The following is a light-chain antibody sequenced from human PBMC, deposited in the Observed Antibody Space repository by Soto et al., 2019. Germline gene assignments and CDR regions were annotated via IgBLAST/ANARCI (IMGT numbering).Light chain of an antibody. V-gene: IGLV2-11*01. CDR3: CSYAGSYTHYV. CDR1: SSDVGGYNY. Sequence: QSALTQPRSASGSPGQSITISCTGTSSDVGGYNYVSWYRQHPGKAPKLMIYDVSKRPSGVPDRFSGSKSGNTASLTISGLHAEDEDDYYCCSYAGSYTHYVFGTGTKVTVL. J-gene: IGLJ1*01. CDR2: DVS.